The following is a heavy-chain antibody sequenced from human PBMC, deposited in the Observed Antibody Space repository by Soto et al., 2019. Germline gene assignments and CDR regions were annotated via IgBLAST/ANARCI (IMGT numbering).Heavy chain of an antibody. J-gene: IGHJ4*02. CDR3: ARDHVVETNYGFFDY. CDR1: GYTFTSYG. Sequence: GASVKVSCKASGYTFTSYGISWVRQAPGQGLEWMGWISAYNGNTNYAQKLQGRVTMTTDTSTSTAYMELRSLRSDDTAVYYCARDHVVETNYGFFDYWGQGILVTVSS. CDR2: ISAYNGNT. D-gene: IGHD2-15*01. V-gene: IGHV1-18*01.